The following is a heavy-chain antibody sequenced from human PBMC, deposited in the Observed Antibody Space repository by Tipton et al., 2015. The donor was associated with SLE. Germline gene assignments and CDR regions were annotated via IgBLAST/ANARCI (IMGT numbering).Heavy chain of an antibody. CDR2: INPNSGGT. V-gene: IGHV1-2*02. Sequence: QSGPEVKKPGASVKVSCKASGYTFTNYGFNWVRQAPGQGLEWMGWINPNSGGTNYAQKFQGRVTMTRDTSISTAYMELSRLRSDDTAVYYCARGQWLGLSLPFDYCGQGTLVTVSS. CDR1: GYTFTNYG. D-gene: IGHD6-19*01. J-gene: IGHJ4*02. CDR3: ARGQWLGLSLPFDY.